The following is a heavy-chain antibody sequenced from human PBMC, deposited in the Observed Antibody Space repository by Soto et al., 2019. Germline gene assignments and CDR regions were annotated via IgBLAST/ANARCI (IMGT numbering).Heavy chain of an antibody. CDR3: AHRHWSVSYSDGFDY. J-gene: IGHJ4*02. CDR2: IYWDDDK. CDR1: GFSVSTSGVG. Sequence: QITLKESGPSLVKPTQTLTLTCTLSGFSVSTSGVGVGWIRQTPGKALEWLALIYWDDDKRYSPSLKSRLTNPYHPSKPQVALTMTNIDHVDTGTYYCAHRHWSVSYSDGFDYWGQGTLVTVSS. V-gene: IGHV2-5*02. D-gene: IGHD3-10*01.